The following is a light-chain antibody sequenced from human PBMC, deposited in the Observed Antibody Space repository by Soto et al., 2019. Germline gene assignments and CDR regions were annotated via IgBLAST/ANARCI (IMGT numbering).Light chain of an antibody. Sequence: ESVLTQSPGTLSLSPGESATLSCRASQSVSSSYLAWYQQKPGQAPRLLIYGASSRATGIPDMFSGGGSGTDFTLTISTLEPEDLAVYYCQQYGSSPWTFGRGTKVEIK. J-gene: IGKJ1*01. CDR2: GAS. V-gene: IGKV3-20*01. CDR3: QQYGSSPWT. CDR1: QSVSSSY.